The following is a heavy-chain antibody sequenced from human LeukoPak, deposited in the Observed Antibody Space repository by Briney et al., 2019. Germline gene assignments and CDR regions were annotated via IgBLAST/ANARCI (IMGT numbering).Heavy chain of an antibody. J-gene: IGHJ4*02. CDR3: ASSPARYYYDSSGYYSGH. CDR1: GGSISSSNW. Sequence: PSETLSLTCAVSGGSISSSNWWSWVRQPPGKGLEWIGEIYHSGSTNYNPSLKSRVTISVGKSKNQFSVKLSSATAADTAVYYCASSPARYYYDSSGYYSGHWGQGTLVTVSS. CDR2: IYHSGST. V-gene: IGHV4-4*02. D-gene: IGHD3-22*01.